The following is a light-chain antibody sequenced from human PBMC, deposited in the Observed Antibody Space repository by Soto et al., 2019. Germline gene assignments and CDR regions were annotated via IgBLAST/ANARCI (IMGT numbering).Light chain of an antibody. J-gene: IGKJ1*01. CDR2: KAS. Sequence: DIQMTQSPSTLSASVGDRVTITCRASQSISSWLAWYQQKPGKAPKLLIYKASSLESGVPSRFSGSGSGTEFTLTISSLQPDDFAVYYCQQYNNWWTFGQGTKVEI. V-gene: IGKV1-5*03. CDR3: QQYNNWWT. CDR1: QSISSW.